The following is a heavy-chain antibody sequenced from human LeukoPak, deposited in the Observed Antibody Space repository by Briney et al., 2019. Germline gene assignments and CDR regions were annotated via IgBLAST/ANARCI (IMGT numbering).Heavy chain of an antibody. D-gene: IGHD3-22*01. J-gene: IGHJ4*02. Sequence: GGSLRLSCTASGFTSNNYAMYWVRQAPRKGLERVAGIFGSGGSAHYADSVKGRFTISRDNSKNTVYLQMDSLRGEDTALYYCTKTTTGYSSGQYPGWPADHWGQGALVTVSS. CDR2: IFGSGGSA. CDR1: GFTSNNYA. CDR3: TKTTTGYSSGQYPGWPADH. V-gene: IGHV3-23*01.